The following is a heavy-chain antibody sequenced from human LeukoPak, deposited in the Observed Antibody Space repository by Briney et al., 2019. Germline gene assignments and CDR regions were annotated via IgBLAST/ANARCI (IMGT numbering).Heavy chain of an antibody. CDR2: IYTSGST. D-gene: IGHD2-2*01. Sequence: SETLSLTCTVSGGSISSYYWSRIRQPAGKGLEWIGRIYTSGSTNYNPSLKSRVTMSVDTSKNQFSLKLSSVTAADTAVYYCARGGEVPAAMWGFGYYYYYGMDVWGQGTTVTVSS. CDR1: GGSISSYY. V-gene: IGHV4-4*07. J-gene: IGHJ6*02. CDR3: ARGGEVPAAMWGFGYYYYYGMDV.